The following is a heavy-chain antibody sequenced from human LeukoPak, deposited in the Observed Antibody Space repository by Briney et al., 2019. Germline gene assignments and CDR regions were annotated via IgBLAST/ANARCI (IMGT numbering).Heavy chain of an antibody. J-gene: IGHJ4*02. V-gene: IGHV3-9*01. CDR1: GFTFDDYA. CDR2: ISWNSGSI. CDR3: AKDVRGGISGTDY. D-gene: IGHD1-26*01. Sequence: GGSLRLSCAASGFTFDDYAMHWVRQAPGKGLEWVSGISWNSGSIGYADSVKGRFTISRDNAKNSLYLKMNSLRAEDTALYYCAKDVRGGISGTDYWGQGTLVTVSS.